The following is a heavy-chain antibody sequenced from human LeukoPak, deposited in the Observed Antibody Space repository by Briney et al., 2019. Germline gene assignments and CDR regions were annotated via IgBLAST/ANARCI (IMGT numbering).Heavy chain of an antibody. D-gene: IGHD3-22*01. CDR3: ARAVHYYDSSGPNTEFDY. J-gene: IGHJ4*02. CDR1: GYTFTGYY. V-gene: IGHV1-2*02. CDR2: INPNSGGT. Sequence: GASVKVSCKASGYTFTGYYMYWVRQAPGQGLEWMGWINPNSGGTNYAQKFQGRVTMTRDTSISTAYMELSRLRSDDTAVYYCARAVHYYDSSGPNTEFDYWGQGTLVTVSS.